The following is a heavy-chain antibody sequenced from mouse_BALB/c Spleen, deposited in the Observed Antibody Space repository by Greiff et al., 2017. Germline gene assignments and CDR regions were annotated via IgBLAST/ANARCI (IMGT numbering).Heavy chain of an antibody. CDR3: NAFTTTYYYAMDY. CDR1: GFNIKDYY. D-gene: IGHD2-12*01. CDR2: IDPENGDT. V-gene: IGHV14-4*02. J-gene: IGHJ4*01. Sequence: EVKLQESGAELVRSGASVKLSCTASGFNIKDYYMHWVKQRPEQGLEWIGWIDPENGDTEYAPKFQGKATMTADTSSNTAYLQLSSLTSEDTAVYYCNAFTTTYYYAMDYWGQGTSVTVSS.